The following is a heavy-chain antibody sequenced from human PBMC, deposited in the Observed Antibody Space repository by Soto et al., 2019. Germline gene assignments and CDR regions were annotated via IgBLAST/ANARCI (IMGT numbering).Heavy chain of an antibody. D-gene: IGHD3-10*01. CDR2: ISGSGDSK. J-gene: IGHJ4*02. CDR3: AKRAYGSDFDY. CDR1: GFTFCSYA. V-gene: IGHV3-23*01. Sequence: GGSLRPSCAASGFTFCSYALSWVRQAPGKGLEWVSVISGSGDSKYYADSVKGRFTISRDNSKNTLYLQMNSLRVEDTAVYYCAKRAYGSDFDYWGQGTLVTVSS.